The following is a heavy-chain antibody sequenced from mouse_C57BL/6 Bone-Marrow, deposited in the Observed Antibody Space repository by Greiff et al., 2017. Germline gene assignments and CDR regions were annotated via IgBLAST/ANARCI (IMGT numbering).Heavy chain of an antibody. D-gene: IGHD3-2*02. V-gene: IGHV1-72*01. CDR1: GYTFTSYW. CDR3: ARSIQLRLPWFAY. CDR2: IDPNSGGP. Sequence: QVQLQQPGAELVKPGASVKLSCKASGYTFTSYWMHWLKQRPGRGLEWIGRIDPNSGGPKYNEKFKSRATLTVDKPSSTAYMQLSSLTSEDSAVYYCARSIQLRLPWFAYWGQGTLVTVSA. J-gene: IGHJ3*01.